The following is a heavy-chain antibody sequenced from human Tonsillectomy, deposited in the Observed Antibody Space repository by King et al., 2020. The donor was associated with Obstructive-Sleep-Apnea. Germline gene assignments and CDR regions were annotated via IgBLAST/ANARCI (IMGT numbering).Heavy chain of an antibody. CDR3: AASDPVDYGVGFYFGFDV. CDR2: ISYDGSHK. J-gene: IGHJ6*02. Sequence: HVQLVESGGGVVQPGRSLRLSCAASGFTFRNYGMHWVRQAPGKGLEWVTVISYDGSHKYYAESVKGRFTISRDNSKDTLYLQMNSLRAEDTAVYYCAASDPVDYGVGFYFGFDVWGQGTTVTVSS. CDR1: GFTFRNYG. V-gene: IGHV3-30*03. D-gene: IGHD4/OR15-4a*01.